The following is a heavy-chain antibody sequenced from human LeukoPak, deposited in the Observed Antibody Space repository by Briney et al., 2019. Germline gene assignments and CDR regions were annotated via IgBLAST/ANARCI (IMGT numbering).Heavy chain of an antibody. CDR3: AREISSYSGSYRGMDV. CDR1: GFTFSSYD. D-gene: IGHD1-26*01. CDR2: IGTAGDT. J-gene: IGHJ6*02. V-gene: IGHV3-13*01. Sequence: GGSLRLSCAASGFTFSSYDMHWVRQATGKGLEWVSAIGTAGDTYYPGSVKCRFTISRENAKNSLYLQMTSLRAGDTAVYYCAREISSYSGSYRGMDVWGQGTTVTVSS.